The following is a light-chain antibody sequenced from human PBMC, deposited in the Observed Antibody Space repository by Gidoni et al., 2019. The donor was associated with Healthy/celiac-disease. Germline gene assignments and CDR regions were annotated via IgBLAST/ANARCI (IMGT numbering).Light chain of an antibody. J-gene: IGKJ1*01. CDR2: DAS. Sequence: EIVLTQSPATLSLSPGERATLSCRARQSVSSYLAWYQQKPGQAPRLLIYDASNRATGIPARFSVSGSVTDFTLTISSLEPEDFAVYYCQQRSNWPPWTFGQGTKVEIK. CDR1: QSVSSY. V-gene: IGKV3-11*01. CDR3: QQRSNWPPWT.